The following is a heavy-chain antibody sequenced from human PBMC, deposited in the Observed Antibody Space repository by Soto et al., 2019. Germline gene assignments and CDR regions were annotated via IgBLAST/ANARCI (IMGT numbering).Heavy chain of an antibody. J-gene: IGHJ6*02. V-gene: IGHV3-53*01. D-gene: IGHD2-8*01. CDR2: IYSGGST. Sequence: GKGLEWVSVIYSGGSTYYADSVKGRFTISRDNSKNTLYLQMNSLRAEDTAVYYCARVPRTNYYYYGMDVWGQGTTVTVSS. CDR3: ARVPRTNYYYYGMDV.